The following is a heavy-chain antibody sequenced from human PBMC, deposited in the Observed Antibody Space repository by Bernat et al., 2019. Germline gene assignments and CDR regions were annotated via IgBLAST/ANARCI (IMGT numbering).Heavy chain of an antibody. Sequence: QLQLQESGPGLVKPSETLSLTCTVSGGSISSSSYYWGWIRQPPGKGLEWIGSIYYSGSTYYNPSLKSRVTISVDTSKNKFSLKLSSVTAADTAVYYCSRTPKGQGLVLGGFDPWGQGTLVTVSS. CDR3: SRTPKGQGLVLGGFDP. V-gene: IGHV4-39*01. CDR1: GGSISSSSYY. D-gene: IGHD6-19*01. CDR2: IYYSGST. J-gene: IGHJ5*02.